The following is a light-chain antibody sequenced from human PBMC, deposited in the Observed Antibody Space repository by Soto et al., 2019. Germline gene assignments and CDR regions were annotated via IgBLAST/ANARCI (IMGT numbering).Light chain of an antibody. CDR2: KAS. V-gene: IGKV1-5*03. CDR1: QTISSW. J-gene: IGKJ1*01. CDR3: QHYNSYSEA. Sequence: DIQQTQSPSTLSGSVGDSVTITCRASQTISSWLAWYQQKPGKAPKLLIYKASTLKSGVPSRFSGSGSGTEFTLTISSLQPDDFATYYCQHYNSYSEAFGQGAEVDTK.